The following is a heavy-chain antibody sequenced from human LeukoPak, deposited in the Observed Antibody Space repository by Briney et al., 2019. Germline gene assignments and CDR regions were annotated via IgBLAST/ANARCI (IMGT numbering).Heavy chain of an antibody. CDR3: AKVRGTHSSGYFFDD. J-gene: IGHJ4*02. Sequence: SGGSLRLSCAASGFTFDNYAMHWVRQAPGKGLEWLSIISWNSGYIGYADSVKGRFTISRDNAKKSLDLQMNSLRAEDTAFYYCAKVRGTHSSGYFFDDWGQGTLVTVSS. CDR2: ISWNSGYI. V-gene: IGHV3-9*01. CDR1: GFTFDNYA. D-gene: IGHD3-22*01.